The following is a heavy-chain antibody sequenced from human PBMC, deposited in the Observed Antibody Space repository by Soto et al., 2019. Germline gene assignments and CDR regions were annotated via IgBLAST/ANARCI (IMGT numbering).Heavy chain of an antibody. D-gene: IGHD6-19*01. V-gene: IGHV3-23*01. J-gene: IGHJ6*02. CDR1: GFTFSSYA. Sequence: EVQLLESGGGLVQPGGSLRLSCAASGFTFSSYAMSWVRQAPGKGLEWVSAISGSGGSTYYADSVKGRFTISRDNSKNTLYLQTNSLRAEDTAVYYCAKVSHPSEQLRANYYYYGMDVWGQGTTVTVSS. CDR3: AKVSHPSEQLRANYYYYGMDV. CDR2: ISGSGGST.